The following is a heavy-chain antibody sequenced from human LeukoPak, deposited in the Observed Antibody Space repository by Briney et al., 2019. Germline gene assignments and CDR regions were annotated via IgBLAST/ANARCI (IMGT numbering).Heavy chain of an antibody. V-gene: IGHV3-30-3*01. CDR1: GFTFSSYA. D-gene: IGHD3-22*01. CDR2: ISYDGSNK. J-gene: IGHJ4*02. Sequence: GGSLRLSCAASGFTFSSYAMHWVRQAPGRGLEWVAVISYDGSNKYYADSVKGRFTISRDNSKNTLYLQMNSLRAEDTAVYYCARATRSLTGVSYYYDSSGYYPFWGQVTLVTVSS. CDR3: ARATRSLTGVSYYYDSSGYYPF.